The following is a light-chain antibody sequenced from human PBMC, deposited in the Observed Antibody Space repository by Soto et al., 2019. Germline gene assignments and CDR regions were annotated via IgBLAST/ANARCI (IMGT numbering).Light chain of an antibody. CDR2: DVS. V-gene: IGLV2-14*03. CDR3: SSYTGSSTLWV. CDR1: SSDVGAYNY. Sequence: QSVLTQPASVSGSPGQSITISCTGTSSDVGAYNYVSWYQQHPGKAPKLMIYDVSSRPSGVSNRFSGSKSGNTASLTISGLQAEDEADYYCSSYTGSSTLWVFGGGTKLTVL. J-gene: IGLJ3*02.